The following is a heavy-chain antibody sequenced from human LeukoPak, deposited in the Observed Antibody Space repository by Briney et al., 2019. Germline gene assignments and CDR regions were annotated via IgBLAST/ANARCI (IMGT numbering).Heavy chain of an antibody. CDR1: GFTVGSNY. CDR2: IYPGGTT. D-gene: IGHD6-19*01. CDR3: ARLAVAYFDS. J-gene: IGHJ4*02. V-gene: IGHV3-66*04. Sequence: GGSLRLSCAASGFTVGSNYMGWVRQAPGKGLEWVSVIYPGGTTYYPDSVKGRFTLFRDNSKNTLFLQMDSLRAEDSAVYYCARLAVAYFDSWGQGTLVSVSS.